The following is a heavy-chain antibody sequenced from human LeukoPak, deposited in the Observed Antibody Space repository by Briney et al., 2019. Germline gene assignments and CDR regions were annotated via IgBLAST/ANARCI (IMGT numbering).Heavy chain of an antibody. CDR3: ARDFGVDCSSTSCYTLGYMDV. CDR2: ISWDSSSV. V-gene: IGHV3-9*01. CDR1: EFTFDDYA. Sequence: PGGSLRLSCAVSEFTFDDYAMHWVRQAPGKGLEWVSGISWDSSSVGYADSVKGRFTISRDNAKNSLYLQMNSLRAEDTAAYYCARDFGVDCSSTSCYTLGYMDVWGKGTTVTVSS. J-gene: IGHJ6*03. D-gene: IGHD2-2*02.